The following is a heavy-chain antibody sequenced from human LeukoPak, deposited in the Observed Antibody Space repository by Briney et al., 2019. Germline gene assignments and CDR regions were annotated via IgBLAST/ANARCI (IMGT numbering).Heavy chain of an antibody. CDR3: ATEGGWQPTDYGDHVY. D-gene: IGHD4-17*01. Sequence: ASVKVSCKASGYTFINYYMHWVRQAPGQGLEWMGIINPSGGSTRYAQKFQGRVTMTTDTSTSTAYMELRSLRSDDTALYYCATEGGWQPTDYGDHVYWGQGTLVTVSS. CDR1: GYTFINYY. J-gene: IGHJ4*02. V-gene: IGHV1-46*01. CDR2: INPSGGST.